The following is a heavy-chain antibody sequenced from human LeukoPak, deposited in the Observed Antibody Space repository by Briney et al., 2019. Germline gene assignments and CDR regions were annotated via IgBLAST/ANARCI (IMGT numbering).Heavy chain of an antibody. Sequence: GESLKISCKGSGYSFTSYWIGWVRQMPGKGLEWMGIIYPGDSDTRYSPSFQGQVTISADKSISTAYLQWSSLKASDTAMYYCARLRNVPAAILGFDPWGQGTLVTVSS. D-gene: IGHD2-2*02. V-gene: IGHV5-51*01. J-gene: IGHJ5*02. CDR2: IYPGDSDT. CDR3: ARLRNVPAAILGFDP. CDR1: GYSFTSYW.